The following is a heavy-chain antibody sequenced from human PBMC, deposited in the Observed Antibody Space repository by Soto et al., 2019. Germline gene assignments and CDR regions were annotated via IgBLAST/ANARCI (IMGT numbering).Heavy chain of an antibody. V-gene: IGHV3-21*01. D-gene: IGHD2-15*01. CDR1: GFTFSIYS. CDR2: ISSSSSYI. CDR3: ARDLGGRYCSGGSCHDRYYFDY. J-gene: IGHJ4*02. Sequence: GGSLRLSCAASGFTFSIYSMNWVRQAPGKGLEWVSSISSSSSYIYYADSVKGRFTISRDNAKNSLYLQMNSLRAEDTAVYYCARDLGGRYCSGGSCHDRYYFDYWGQGTLVTVSS.